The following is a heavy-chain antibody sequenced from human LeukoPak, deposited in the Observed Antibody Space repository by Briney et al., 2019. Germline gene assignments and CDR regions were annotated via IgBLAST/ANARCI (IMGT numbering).Heavy chain of an antibody. CDR3: ARGDRMMGWFGHSDAFDI. CDR2: IYYSGST. Sequence: KASETLSLTCTVSRGSISSGGYYWSRIRQHPGKGLEWIGYIYYSGSTYYNPSLKSRVTISVDTSKNQFSLKLSSVTAADTAVYYCARGDRMMGWFGHSDAFDIWGQGTMVTVSS. J-gene: IGHJ3*02. CDR1: RGSISSGGYY. V-gene: IGHV4-31*03. D-gene: IGHD3-10*01.